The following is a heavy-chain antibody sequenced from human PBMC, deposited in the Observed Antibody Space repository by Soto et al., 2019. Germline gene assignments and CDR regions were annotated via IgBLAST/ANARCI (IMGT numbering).Heavy chain of an antibody. D-gene: IGHD2-2*01. Sequence: ASVKVSCKASGYTFTGYYMHWVRQAPGQGLEWMGWINPNSGGTNYAQKFQGWVTMTRDTSISTAYMELSRLRSDDTAVYYCARDRYCSSTSCYPEGAYYYYGMDVWGKGTTVTVSS. CDR3: ARDRYCSSTSCYPEGAYYYYGMDV. V-gene: IGHV1-2*04. J-gene: IGHJ6*04. CDR2: INPNSGGT. CDR1: GYTFTGYY.